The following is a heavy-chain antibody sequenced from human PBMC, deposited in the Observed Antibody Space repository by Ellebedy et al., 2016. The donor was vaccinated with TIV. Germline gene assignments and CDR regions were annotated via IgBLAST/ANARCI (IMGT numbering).Heavy chain of an antibody. V-gene: IGHV3-64D*06. D-gene: IGHD2-2*01. CDR1: GIRFFSKA. CDR3: MKGPYASLTENWFDP. CDR2: ISGNGGSK. J-gene: IGHJ5*02. Sequence: PGGSLRLSCSASGIRFFSKAMHWVRQAPGRGLEYVSGISGNGGSKYYADSVKGRFTISRDYSLNTMSLDMSSLREEDTAVYYCMKGPYASLTENWFDPWGQGTLVIVSS.